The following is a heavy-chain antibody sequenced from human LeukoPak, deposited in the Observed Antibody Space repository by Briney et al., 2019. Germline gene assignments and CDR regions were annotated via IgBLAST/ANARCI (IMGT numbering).Heavy chain of an antibody. V-gene: IGHV1-3*01. J-gene: IGHJ4*02. CDR1: GYTFTSYA. CDR3: ARAYCSGASCKLGDY. Sequence: ASVKVSCKASGYTFTSYAMHWVRQAPGQRLEWMGWINADNGNTIYSRNFQGRVTVTRDTSASTAYMELSSLRYEDTAVYYCARAYCSGASCKLGDYWGQGTLVTVSS. D-gene: IGHD2-15*01. CDR2: INADNGNT.